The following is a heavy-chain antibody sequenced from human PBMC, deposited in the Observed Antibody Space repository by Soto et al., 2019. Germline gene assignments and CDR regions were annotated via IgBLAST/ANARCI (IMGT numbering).Heavy chain of an antibody. CDR1: GFTFSSYA. CDR3: AKDLSWNDGVEYFDY. D-gene: IGHD1-1*01. CDR2: ISGSGGST. V-gene: IGHV3-23*01. Sequence: PVGSLRLSCAASGFTFSSYAMSWVRQAPGKGLEWVSAISGSGGSTYYADSVKGRFTISRDNSKNTLYLQMNSLRAEDTAVYYCAKDLSWNDGVEYFDYWGQGTLVTVSS. J-gene: IGHJ4*02.